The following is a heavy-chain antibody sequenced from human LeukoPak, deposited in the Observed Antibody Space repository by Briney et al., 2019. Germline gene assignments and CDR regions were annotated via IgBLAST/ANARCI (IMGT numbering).Heavy chain of an antibody. CDR3: ARGRRFGERLDY. D-gene: IGHD3-10*01. V-gene: IGHV4-34*01. J-gene: IGHJ4*02. CDR2: INHSGST. Sequence: SETLSLTCAVYGGSFSGYYWSWIRQPPGKGLEWIGEINHSGSTNYNPSLKSRVTISVDTSKNQFSLKLSSVTAADTAGYYCARGRRFGERLDYWGQGTLVTVSS. CDR1: GGSFSGYY.